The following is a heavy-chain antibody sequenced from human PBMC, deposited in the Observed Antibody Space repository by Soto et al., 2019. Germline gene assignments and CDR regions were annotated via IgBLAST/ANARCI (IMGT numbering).Heavy chain of an antibody. CDR1: GFTFSSYS. CDR3: ARGIYYYDSSVYYSY. Sequence: EVQLGESGGGLVKPGGSLRLSCAASGFTFSSYSMNWVRQAPGKGLEWVSSISSSSSYIYYADSVKGRFTISRDNAKNSLYLQMNSLRAEDTAVYYCARGIYYYDSSVYYSYWGQGTLVTVSS. J-gene: IGHJ4*02. D-gene: IGHD3-22*01. V-gene: IGHV3-21*01. CDR2: ISSSSSYI.